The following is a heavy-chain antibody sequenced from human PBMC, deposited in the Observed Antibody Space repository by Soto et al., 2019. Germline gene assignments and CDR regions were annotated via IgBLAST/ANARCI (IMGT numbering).Heavy chain of an antibody. J-gene: IGHJ4*02. Sequence: QVQLVESGGALVKPGGSLRLSCAASGFIFSDYAMSWIRQAPGKGLEWVSHISGSGSDIYYVDSVKGRFTISRDNAKNSLYLQMNSLRAEDTAIYYCARGSGTQNLWGQGTLVTVSS. V-gene: IGHV3-11*01. CDR3: ARGSGTQNL. D-gene: IGHD1-26*01. CDR1: GFIFSDYA. CDR2: ISGSGSDI.